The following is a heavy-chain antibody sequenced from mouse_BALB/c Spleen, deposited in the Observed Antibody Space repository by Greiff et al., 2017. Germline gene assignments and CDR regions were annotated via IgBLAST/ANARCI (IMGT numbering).Heavy chain of an antibody. CDR2: ISSGGGNT. D-gene: IGHD2-3*01. CDR3: ANHGYYSWFAY. Sequence: DVMLVESGGGLVKPGGSLKLSCAASGFTFSSYTMSWVRQTPEKRLEWVATISSGGGNTYYPDSVKGRFTISRDNAKNNLYLQMSSLRSEDTALYYCANHGYYSWFAYWGQGTLVTVSA. CDR1: GFTFSSYT. V-gene: IGHV5-9*03. J-gene: IGHJ3*01.